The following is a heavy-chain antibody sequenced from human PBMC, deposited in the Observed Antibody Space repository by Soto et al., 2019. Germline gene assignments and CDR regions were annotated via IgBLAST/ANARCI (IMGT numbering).Heavy chain of an antibody. CDR2: ISYSGST. CDR1: GGSISRGDYY. J-gene: IGHJ5*02. Sequence: SETLSLTCTVSGGSISRGDYYWSWIRQPPGKGLEWIGFISYSGSTYYNPSLKSRVTITVDTSKNQFSLNLTSVTAADTAVYYCARVPGPWGQGTLVTVSS. V-gene: IGHV4-30-4*01. CDR3: ARVPGP.